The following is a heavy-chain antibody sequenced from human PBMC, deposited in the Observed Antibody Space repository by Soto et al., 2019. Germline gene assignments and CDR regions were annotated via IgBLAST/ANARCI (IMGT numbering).Heavy chain of an antibody. CDR1: SGSISSSNW. CDR3: ARSIAAAGVRTYYYMDV. CDR2: IYHSGST. J-gene: IGHJ6*03. Sequence: SETLSLTCAVSSGSISSSNWWSWVRQPPGKGLEWIGEIYHSGSTNYNPSLKSRVTISVDKSKNQFSLKLSSVTAADTAVYYCARSIAAAGVRTYYYMDVWGKGTTVTVSS. V-gene: IGHV4-4*02. D-gene: IGHD6-13*01.